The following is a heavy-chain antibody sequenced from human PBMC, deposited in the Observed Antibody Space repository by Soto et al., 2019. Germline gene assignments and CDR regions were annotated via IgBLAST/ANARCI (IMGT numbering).Heavy chain of an antibody. D-gene: IGHD3-10*01. J-gene: IGHJ6*02. V-gene: IGHV3-23*01. Sequence: GSLRLSCAASGXPISSYAMSWVRQAPGKGLEWVSSISGSGGSTYYADSVKGRFTISRDNSKNTLYLQMNSLRAEDTAVYYCEKILGSITMVRGESHYYYGMEVRGQGTTVNVS. CDR2: ISGSGGST. CDR3: EKILGSITMVRGESHYYYGMEV. CDR1: GXPISSYA.